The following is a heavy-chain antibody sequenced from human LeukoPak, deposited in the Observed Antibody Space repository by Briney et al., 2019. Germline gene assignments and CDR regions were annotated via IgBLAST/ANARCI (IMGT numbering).Heavy chain of an antibody. D-gene: IGHD4-23*01. J-gene: IGHJ2*01. CDR3: ARETNDYGGKGYWYFDL. CDR2: ISWDSGNK. V-gene: IGHV3-9*01. Sequence: PGRSLRLSCAASGFTFDNYAMHWVRQAPGKGLEWVSGISWDSGNKGYADSVKGRFTISRDNAKNSLYLQMNSLRAEDTALYHCARETNDYGGKGYWYFDLWGRGTLVTVSS. CDR1: GFTFDNYA.